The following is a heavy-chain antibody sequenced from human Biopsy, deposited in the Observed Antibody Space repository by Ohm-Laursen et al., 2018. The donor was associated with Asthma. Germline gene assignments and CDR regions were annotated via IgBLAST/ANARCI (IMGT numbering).Heavy chain of an antibody. CDR1: GFTFGDYW. CDR3: AKEVFPGWELRRGPDY. J-gene: IGHJ4*02. D-gene: IGHD1-26*01. CDR2: ISFDGTNR. Sequence: SLRLSCAASGFTFGDYWMSWVRQVPGKGLDWVAVISFDGTNRNYTDSVKGRFTISRDNSRNTLHLEMNSLRAEDTAVYFCAKEVFPGWELRRGPDYWGQGTLVTVSS. V-gene: IGHV3-30*18.